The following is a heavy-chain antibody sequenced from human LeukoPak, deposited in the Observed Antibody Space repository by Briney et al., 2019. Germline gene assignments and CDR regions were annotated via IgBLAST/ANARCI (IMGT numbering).Heavy chain of an antibody. J-gene: IGHJ4*02. D-gene: IGHD2-8*01. CDR2: ISYDGSNK. Sequence: GGSLRLSCAASGFAFSSYAMHWVRQAPGKGLEWVAVISYDGSNKYYADSVKGRFTISRDNSKNTLYLQMNSLRDEDSAQYYCARVYLESLTAGYFEHWGQGTLVTVSP. V-gene: IGHV3-30-3*01. CDR3: ARVYLESLTAGYFEH. CDR1: GFAFSSYA.